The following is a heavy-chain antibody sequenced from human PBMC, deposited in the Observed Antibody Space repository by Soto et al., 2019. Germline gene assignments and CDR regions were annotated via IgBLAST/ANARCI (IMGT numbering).Heavy chain of an antibody. CDR3: ARLIRGRRIRGVNYGMDV. J-gene: IGHJ6*02. CDR2: INHSGST. CDR1: DGYFGGYC. D-gene: IGHD3-10*01. V-gene: IGHV4-34*01. Sequence: SETNPHTSAVYDGYFGGYCWSWISQPPGKGLEWIGEINHSGSTNYNPSLKSRVTISVDTSKNQFSLKLSSVTAADTAVYYCARLIRGRRIRGVNYGMDVWGQGATVTVSS.